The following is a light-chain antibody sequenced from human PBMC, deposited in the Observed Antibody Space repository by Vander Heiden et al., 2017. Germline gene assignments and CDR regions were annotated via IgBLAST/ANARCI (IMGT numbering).Light chain of an antibody. J-gene: IGKJ1*01. CDR1: QSLLHSNGYNY. CDR2: LGS. CDR3: MQALQTPRT. Sequence: DMVMTQSPLSLAVTPGEPASISCRPSQSLLHSNGYNYLDWYLQKPGQSPQLLIYLGSNRASGVPDRFSGSGSGTDFTLKISRVEAEDVGVYYCMQALQTPRTFGQGTKVEIK. V-gene: IGKV2-28*01.